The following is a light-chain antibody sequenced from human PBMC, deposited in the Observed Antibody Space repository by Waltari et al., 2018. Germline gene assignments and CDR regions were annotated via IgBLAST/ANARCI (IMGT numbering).Light chain of an antibody. CDR2: GAS. Sequence: EIVLTPSPGTLSLSPGERASLSCRASQSVSINYLAWYQQKPGQAPRLLIYGASGRATDIPDRFTASGSGTDFTLTISRLEPEDFAVYYCQHYGRSPRVAFGGGTKVEIK. CDR1: QSVSINY. V-gene: IGKV3-20*01. J-gene: IGKJ4*01. CDR3: QHYGRSPRVA.